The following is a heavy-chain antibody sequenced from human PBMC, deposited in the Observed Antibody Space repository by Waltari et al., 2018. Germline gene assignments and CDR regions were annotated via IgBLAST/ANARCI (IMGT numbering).Heavy chain of an antibody. CDR3: AKDPSSGDYHDY. CDR1: GFTFSSYA. D-gene: IGHD3-22*01. J-gene: IGHJ4*02. Sequence: EVQLVESGGGLVQPGGSLRLSCAASGFTFSSYAMSWVRQAPGKGLEWVSAISGSGVSTDYADSVKGRFTISRDNSRNTRYLQMNSLRAEDTAVYYCAKDPSSGDYHDYWGQGTLLTVSS. CDR2: ISGSGVST. V-gene: IGHV3-23*04.